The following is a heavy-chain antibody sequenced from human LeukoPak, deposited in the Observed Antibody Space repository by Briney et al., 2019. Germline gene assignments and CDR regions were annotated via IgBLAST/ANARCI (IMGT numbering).Heavy chain of an antibody. V-gene: IGHV3-7*01. Sequence: GGSLRLSCAASRTTFIHYWMSWVRQAPGKGLEWAANINQDGSEKYYVDSVKGRFIISRDNAENSVYLHMNSLRADDTAVYYCARDVRNRVGLNYYHQYMDVWGKGTTVTVSS. CDR1: RTTFIHYW. CDR2: INQDGSEK. CDR3: ARDVRNRVGLNYYHQYMDV. D-gene: IGHD1-26*01. J-gene: IGHJ6*03.